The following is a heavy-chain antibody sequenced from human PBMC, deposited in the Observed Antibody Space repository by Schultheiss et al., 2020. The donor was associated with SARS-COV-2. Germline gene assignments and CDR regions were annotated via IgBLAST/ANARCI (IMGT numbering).Heavy chain of an antibody. D-gene: IGHD6-6*01. Sequence: GESLKISCAASGFTFSSYAMHWVRQAPGKGLEWVAVISYDGSNKYYADSVKGRFTISRDNSKNTLYLQMNSLRAEDTAVYYCAKDPRDLRPYYYYGMDVWGQGTTVTVSS. J-gene: IGHJ6*02. CDR3: AKDPRDLRPYYYYGMDV. CDR1: GFTFSSYA. CDR2: ISYDGSNK. V-gene: IGHV3-30-3*01.